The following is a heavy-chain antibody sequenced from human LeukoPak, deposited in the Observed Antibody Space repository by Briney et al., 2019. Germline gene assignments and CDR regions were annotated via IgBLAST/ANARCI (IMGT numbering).Heavy chain of an antibody. CDR3: ARRDLLSGRPFDY. Sequence: GESLKISCKGSGYKFTSYWIGWVRQMPGKGLEWMGIIYPGDSDARYSPSFQGQVTISADKSISTAYLQWSSLKASDAAIYYCARRDLLSGRPFDYWGQGTLVTVSS. CDR1: GYKFTSYW. D-gene: IGHD3-3*01. J-gene: IGHJ4*02. CDR2: IYPGDSDA. V-gene: IGHV5-51*01.